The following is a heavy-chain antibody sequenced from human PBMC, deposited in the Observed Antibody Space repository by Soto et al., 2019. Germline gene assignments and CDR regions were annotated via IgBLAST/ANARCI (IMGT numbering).Heavy chain of an antibody. V-gene: IGHV3-64*01. D-gene: IGHD5-12*01. J-gene: IGHJ4*02. CDR2: ISSNGGST. CDR3: ARGRRGYEFDY. CDR1: GFTFSSYA. Sequence: EVQLVESGGGLVQPGGSLRLSCAASGFTFSSYAMHWVRQAPGKGLKYVSAISSNGGSTDYANSVKGRFTISRDNSKKTLYLQMGSLRPEDMAVYYCARGRRGYEFDYWGQGTLVTVSS.